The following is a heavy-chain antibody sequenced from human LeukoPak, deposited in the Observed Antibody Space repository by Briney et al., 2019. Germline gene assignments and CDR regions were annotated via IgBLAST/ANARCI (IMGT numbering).Heavy chain of an antibody. CDR3: ARGGQYQLLSGWFDP. J-gene: IGHJ5*02. Sequence: GASVKVSCKASGGTFSSYAISWVRQAPGQGLEWMGGIIPIFGTANYAQKFQGRVTITADESTSTAYMELSSLRSEDPAVYYCARGGQYQLLSGWFDPWGQGTLVTVSS. CDR2: IIPIFGTA. CDR1: GGTFSSYA. D-gene: IGHD2-2*01. V-gene: IGHV1-69*13.